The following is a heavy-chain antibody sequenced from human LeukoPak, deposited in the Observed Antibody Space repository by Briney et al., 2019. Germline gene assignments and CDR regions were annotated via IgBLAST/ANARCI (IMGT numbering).Heavy chain of an antibody. CDR2: INHSGST. CDR3: ARENGYCSGSDCYSCFDS. D-gene: IGHD2-15*01. V-gene: IGHV4-34*01. Sequence: PSETLSLTCAVYGGSFSGYYWNWIRQPPGKGLEWIGEINHSGSTNYDPSLKSRVTISVDTSKNQFSLELSSVTAADTAVYYCARENGYCSGSDCYSCFDSWGQGTLVTVSS. J-gene: IGHJ4*02. CDR1: GGSFSGYY.